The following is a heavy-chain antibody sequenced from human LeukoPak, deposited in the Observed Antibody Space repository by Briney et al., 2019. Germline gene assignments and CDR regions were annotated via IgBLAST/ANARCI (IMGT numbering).Heavy chain of an antibody. Sequence: PETPSLTCTVSGGSISSGTYYWGWIRQPPGKGLERIGTIYHSGSTYYNPSLKSRVTISVDTSKNQFSLNLTSLTAADTAVYYCARVRIYGSGSDHFDYWGQGTLVTVSS. CDR3: ARVRIYGSGSDHFDY. CDR1: GGSISSGTYY. D-gene: IGHD3-10*01. J-gene: IGHJ4*02. CDR2: IYHSGST. V-gene: IGHV4-39*07.